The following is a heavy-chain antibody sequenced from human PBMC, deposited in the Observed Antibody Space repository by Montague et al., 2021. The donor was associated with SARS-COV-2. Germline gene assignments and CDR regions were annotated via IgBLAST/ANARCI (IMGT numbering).Heavy chain of an antibody. J-gene: IGHJ4*02. Sequence: ALVKPTQTLTLTCTFSGFSLSNSGVGVGWIRQPPGKALEWLALVYWDGDKRYSPSLKSRLSITTDTSKNQVVLAMTNVDPVDTATYFCEHRQYDFLTGQGGADYWGQGVLVTVSS. D-gene: IGHD3/OR15-3a*01. CDR2: VYWDGDK. V-gene: IGHV2-5*02. CDR3: EHRQYDFLTGQGGADY. CDR1: GFSLSNSGVG.